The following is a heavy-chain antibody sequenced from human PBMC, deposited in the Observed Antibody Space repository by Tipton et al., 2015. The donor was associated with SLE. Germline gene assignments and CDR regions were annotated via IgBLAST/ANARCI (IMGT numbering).Heavy chain of an antibody. CDR1: GYSFAYYW. CDR3: ARAIDYVSGSYFDS. V-gene: IGHV5-51*03. D-gene: IGHD3-10*01. J-gene: IGHJ4*02. CDR2: IYPSDSDT. Sequence: VQLVQSGPEVKKPGESLKISCKASGYSFAYYWIAWVRQMPGKGLEWMGIIYPSDSDTRFSPSFQGQVTFSADKSISTAYLHWSSLKASDTAMYYCARAIDYVSGSYFDSWGQGTLVTVSS.